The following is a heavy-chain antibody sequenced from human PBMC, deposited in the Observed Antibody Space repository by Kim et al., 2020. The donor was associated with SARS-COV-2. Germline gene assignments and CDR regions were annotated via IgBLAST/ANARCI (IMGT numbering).Heavy chain of an antibody. D-gene: IGHD2-2*01. Sequence: GGSLRLSCAASGFTFSSYSMNWVRQAPGKGLEWVSSISSSSSYIYYADSVKGRFTISRDNAKNSLYLQMNSLRAEDTAVYYCARDRVVVVPAASGYYYYGMDVWGQGTTVTVSS. J-gene: IGHJ6*02. V-gene: IGHV3-21*01. CDR3: ARDRVVVVPAASGYYYYGMDV. CDR1: GFTFSSYS. CDR2: ISSSSSYI.